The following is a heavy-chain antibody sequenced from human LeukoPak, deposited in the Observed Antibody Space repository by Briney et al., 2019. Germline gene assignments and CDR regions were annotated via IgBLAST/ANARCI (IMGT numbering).Heavy chain of an antibody. V-gene: IGHV3-74*01. CDR1: GFTFSRYY. Sequence: PGGSLRLSCAASGFTFSRYYMHWVRQAPGKGLVWVSRINSDGSSTTYADSVKGRFTISRDNAKNTLYLQMNSLKVEDTAVYYCTRVVVGDEYSSSGYWGQGTLVTVSS. CDR2: INSDGSST. D-gene: IGHD6-13*01. J-gene: IGHJ4*02. CDR3: TRVVVGDEYSSSGY.